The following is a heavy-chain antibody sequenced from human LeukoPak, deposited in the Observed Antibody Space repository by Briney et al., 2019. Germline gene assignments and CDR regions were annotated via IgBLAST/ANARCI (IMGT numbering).Heavy chain of an antibody. D-gene: IGHD3-22*01. CDR2: IWYDGSDK. J-gene: IGHJ4*02. CDR3: ARRGYYDSSGYYYDY. CDR1: GFTFSSYG. Sequence: GRSLRLSCAASGFTFSSYGMHWVRQAPGKGLEWVAAIWYDGSDKYYADSVKGRFTISRDNAKNSLYLQMNSLRAEDTAVYYCARRGYYDSSGYYYDYWGQGTLVTVSS. V-gene: IGHV3-33*01.